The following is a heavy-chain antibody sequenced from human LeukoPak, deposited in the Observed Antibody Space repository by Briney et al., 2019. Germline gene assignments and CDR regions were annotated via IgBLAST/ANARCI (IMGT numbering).Heavy chain of an antibody. D-gene: IGHD3-10*01. CDR2: ISTSGSTK. CDR1: GFTFSSYE. J-gene: IGHJ6*03. Sequence: QPGGSLRLSCAASGFTFSSYEMNWVRRAPGKGLEWVSYISTSGSTKYYADSVKGRLTISRDNAKNSLYLQMNSLRAEDTAVYYCARGIGSGSYPYYYYYMDVWGKGTTVTVSS. V-gene: IGHV3-48*03. CDR3: ARGIGSGSYPYYYYYMDV.